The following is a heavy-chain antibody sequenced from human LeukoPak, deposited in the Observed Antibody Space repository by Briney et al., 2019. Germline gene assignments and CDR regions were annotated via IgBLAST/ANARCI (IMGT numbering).Heavy chain of an antibody. CDR1: GGSISSSSYY. J-gene: IGHJ6*03. D-gene: IGHD2-15*01. CDR3: ARYVTCSGTSCYKYYYYYMDV. Sequence: SETLSLTCTVPGGSISSSSYYWGWIRQPPGKGLEWIGSIYYSGSTYYNPSLKSRVTISVDTSKNQFSLKLSSVTAADTAVYYCARYVTCSGTSCYKYYYYYMDVWGKGTTVIVSS. CDR2: IYYSGST. V-gene: IGHV4-39*07.